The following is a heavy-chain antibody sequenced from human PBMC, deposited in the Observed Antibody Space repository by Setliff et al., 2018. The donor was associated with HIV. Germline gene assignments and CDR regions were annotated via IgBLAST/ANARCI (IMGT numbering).Heavy chain of an antibody. J-gene: IGHJ3*02. CDR1: GGSISGYY. V-gene: IGHV4-4*09. CDR3: ARGSSFADI. Sequence: PSETLSLTCTVSGGSISGYYWSWIRQSPGKGLEWIGYIYSSGSTNFNPSLESRVTISIDTSKNQFSLKLSSVTAADTAVYYCARGSSFADIWGQGTMVTVSS. CDR2: IYSSGST. D-gene: IGHD2-2*01.